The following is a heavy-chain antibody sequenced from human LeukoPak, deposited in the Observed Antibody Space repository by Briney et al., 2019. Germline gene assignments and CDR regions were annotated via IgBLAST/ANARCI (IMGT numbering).Heavy chain of an antibody. Sequence: GGSLRLSCAASGFTVSSNYMSWVRQAPGKGLEWVSVIYSGGSTYYADSVKGRFTISRDNSKNTLYLQMNSLRAEDTAVYYCARAPTEYYDFCSGYPPGMDVWGKGTTVTVSS. CDR3: ARAPTEYYDFCSGYPPGMDV. J-gene: IGHJ6*04. V-gene: IGHV3-53*01. D-gene: IGHD3-3*01. CDR1: GFTVSSNY. CDR2: IYSGGST.